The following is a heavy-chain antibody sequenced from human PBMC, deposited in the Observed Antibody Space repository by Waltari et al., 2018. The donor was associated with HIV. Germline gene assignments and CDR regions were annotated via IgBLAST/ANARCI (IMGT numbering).Heavy chain of an antibody. CDR2: VNGDGSTT. V-gene: IGHV3-74*01. Sequence: EVQLVESGGDLVQPGGSLRLSCAASGFTFSTYWMHWVRQTPGKGLLWTSRVNGDGSTTLYADSVKGRFTISRDNSKNTLYLQMNSLRAEDSAVYYCARRSAESGTLDSWGQGTLVTVSS. J-gene: IGHJ4*02. CDR1: GFTFSTYW. CDR3: ARRSAESGTLDS. D-gene: IGHD1-1*01.